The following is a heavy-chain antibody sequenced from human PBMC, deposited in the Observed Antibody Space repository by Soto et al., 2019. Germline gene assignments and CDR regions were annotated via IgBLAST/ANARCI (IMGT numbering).Heavy chain of an antibody. D-gene: IGHD3-22*01. J-gene: IGHJ4*02. CDR1: GGTFSSCA. V-gene: IGHV1-69*01. Sequence: QVQLVQSGAEVKKPGSSVKVSCKASGGTFSSCAISWVRQSPGQGLEWMGGIIPIFGTANYSQKFQGRVTITADESTSTAYMELSSLRSEDTAVYYCARVAYYDSSGYYDYWGQGTLVTVSS. CDR3: ARVAYYDSSGYYDY. CDR2: IIPIFGTA.